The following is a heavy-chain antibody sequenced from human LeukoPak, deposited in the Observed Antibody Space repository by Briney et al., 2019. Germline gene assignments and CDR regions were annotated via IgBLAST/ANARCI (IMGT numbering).Heavy chain of an antibody. D-gene: IGHD6-19*01. CDR2: IYHSGST. CDR3: ARGDASIAVAPDV. CDR1: GYSISSGYY. V-gene: IGHV4-38-2*02. J-gene: IGHJ6*04. Sequence: PSETLSLTCTVSGYSISSGYYWGWIRQPPGKGLERIGSIYHSGSTYYNPSLKSRVTISVDTSKNQFSLKLSSVTAADTAVYYCARGDASIAVAPDVWGKGTTVTVSS.